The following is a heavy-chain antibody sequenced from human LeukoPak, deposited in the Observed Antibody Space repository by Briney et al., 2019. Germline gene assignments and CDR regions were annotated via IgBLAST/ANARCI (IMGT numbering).Heavy chain of an antibody. CDR3: ASSGDGYNAGLEY. Sequence: SETLSLTCTVSGGSISSYYWSWIRQPPGKGLEWIGYIYYSGSTNYNPSLKSRVTISVDTSKNQFSLKLSSVTAADTAVYYCASSGDGYNAGLEYWGQGTLVTVSS. CDR1: GGSISSYY. D-gene: IGHD5-24*01. J-gene: IGHJ4*02. V-gene: IGHV4-59*01. CDR2: IYYSGST.